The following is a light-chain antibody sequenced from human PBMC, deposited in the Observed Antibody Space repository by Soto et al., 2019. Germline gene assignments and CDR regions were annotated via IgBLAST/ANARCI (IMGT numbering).Light chain of an antibody. Sequence: QSVLTQPASVSGSPGQSITISCSGTSSDIGTYDHVAWFQQFPGKTPKLVIYSVSDRPSGVSYRFSGSKSGYTAPLTISGLQAGDGADYYFLSFTVNKSYVAGTGTKVTVL. CDR3: LSFTVNKSYV. J-gene: IGLJ1*01. CDR2: SVS. CDR1: SSDIGTYDH. V-gene: IGLV2-14*01.